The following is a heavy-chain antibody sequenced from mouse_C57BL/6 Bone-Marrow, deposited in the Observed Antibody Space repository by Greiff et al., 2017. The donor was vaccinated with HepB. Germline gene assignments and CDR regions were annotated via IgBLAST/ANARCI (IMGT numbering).Heavy chain of an antibody. D-gene: IGHD1-1*01. CDR1: GYTFTSYW. J-gene: IGHJ3*01. V-gene: IGHV1-7*01. CDR2: IHHSSGDT. Sequence: VQLQQSGAELAKPGASVKLSCKASGYTFTSYWMHWVNQRPGQGLEWIGYIHHSSGDTKYNQKFKDKATLTADKSSSTAYMQLSSLTYEDSAVYYCASRRTYCGSSYGSWFAYWGQGTLVTVSA. CDR3: ASRRTYCGSSYGSWFAY.